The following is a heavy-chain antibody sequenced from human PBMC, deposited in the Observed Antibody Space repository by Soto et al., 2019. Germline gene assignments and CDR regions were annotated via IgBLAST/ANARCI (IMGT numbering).Heavy chain of an antibody. CDR2: ISYEGSST. J-gene: IGHJ6*02. CDR3: AKEVVAAVDNSYNHGLDV. D-gene: IGHD1-26*01. V-gene: IGHV3-30*18. CDR1: GFSVYVYG. Sequence: RLSCADSGFSVYVYGMNWFRQAPGRGLEWVAFISYEGSSTVYADSVKGRFTISRDNSKNAVYLQMNSLRAEDTALYYCAKEVVAAVDNSYNHGLDVWGQGTKVTVSS.